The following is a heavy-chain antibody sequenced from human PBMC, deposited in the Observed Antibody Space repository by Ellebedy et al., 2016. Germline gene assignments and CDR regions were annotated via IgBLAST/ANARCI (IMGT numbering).Heavy chain of an antibody. D-gene: IGHD3-22*01. CDR3: AKGYYDSSGRSGDYYYMDV. CDR2: ISYDGSNK. CDR1: GFTFSSYG. Sequence: GESLKISXAASGFTFSSYGMHWVRQAPGKGLEWVAVISYDGSNKYYADSVKGRFTISRDNSKNTLYLQMNSLRAEDTAVYYCAKGYYDSSGRSGDYYYMDVWGKGTTVTVSS. J-gene: IGHJ6*03. V-gene: IGHV3-30*18.